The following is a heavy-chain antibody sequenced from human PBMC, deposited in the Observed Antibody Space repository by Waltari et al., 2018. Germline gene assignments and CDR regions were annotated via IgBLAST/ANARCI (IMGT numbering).Heavy chain of an antibody. J-gene: IGHJ4*02. V-gene: IGHV3-21*02. CDR2: ISSRNSYI. D-gene: IGHD2-15*01. Sequence: EVQLVESGGGLVKPGGSLRLSCAASGFAFSPYSMNWVRQTPGKGLEWVSSISSRNSYIYYADSVKGRFTISRDDAKNSLYLQMNSLRAEDTAVYYCSSGKYYLLPDYWGQGILISVSS. CDR1: GFAFSPYS. CDR3: SSGKYYLLPDY.